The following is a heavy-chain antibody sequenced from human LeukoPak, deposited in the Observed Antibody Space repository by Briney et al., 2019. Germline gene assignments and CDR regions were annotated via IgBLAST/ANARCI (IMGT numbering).Heavy chain of an antibody. V-gene: IGHV3-23*01. Sequence: GGSLRPSCAASGFTFRSYWMSWVRQAPGKGLEWVSAISGSGGSTYYADSVKGRFTISRDNSKNTLYLQMNSLRAEDTAVYYCAKLPYFDWLSYFDYWGRGTLVTVSS. D-gene: IGHD3-9*01. CDR1: GFTFRSYW. J-gene: IGHJ4*02. CDR3: AKLPYFDWLSYFDY. CDR2: ISGSGGST.